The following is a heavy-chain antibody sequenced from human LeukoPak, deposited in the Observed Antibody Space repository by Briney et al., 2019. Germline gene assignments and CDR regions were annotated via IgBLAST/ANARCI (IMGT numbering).Heavy chain of an antibody. CDR2: IRSKANSYAT. CDR3: TRQLLDYYYYYMDV. Sequence: PGGSLRLSCAASGFTFSRYYMHWVRQAPGKGLVWVGRIRSKANSYATAYAASVKGRCTISRDDSKNTAYLQMNSLKTEDTAVYYCTRQLLDYYYYYMDVWGKGTTVTVSS. D-gene: IGHD2-21*01. J-gene: IGHJ6*03. CDR1: GFTFSRYY. V-gene: IGHV3-73*01.